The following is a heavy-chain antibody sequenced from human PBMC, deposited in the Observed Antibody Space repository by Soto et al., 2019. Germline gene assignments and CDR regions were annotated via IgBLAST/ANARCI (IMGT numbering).Heavy chain of an antibody. Sequence: GGSLRLSCAASGFTFSYYPLHWVRRAPGKGLEWVSSISGVRDYIRYADSVKGRFAISRDNAKTSLYLQMNSLTAEDTAVYYCAREGVHNYTEYYFDYWGQGTLVTVSS. J-gene: IGHJ4*02. D-gene: IGHD3-10*01. V-gene: IGHV3-21*06. CDR1: GFTFSYYP. CDR2: ISGVRDYI. CDR3: AREGVHNYTEYYFDY.